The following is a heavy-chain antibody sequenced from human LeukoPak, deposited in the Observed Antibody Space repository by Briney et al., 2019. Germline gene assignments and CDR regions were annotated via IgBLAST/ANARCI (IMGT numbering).Heavy chain of an antibody. CDR1: GXAFSSYV. Sequence: GGSLRLSCAASGXAFSSYVMTWVRQAPGKGLEWVSGISGSGGSTYDADSVKGRFTVSRDNSKSTLYLQLNSLRAEDTAVYYCARDLGLTWDAFDIWGQGTMVTVSS. J-gene: IGHJ3*02. D-gene: IGHD4/OR15-4a*01. V-gene: IGHV3-23*01. CDR3: ARDLGLTWDAFDI. CDR2: ISGSGGST.